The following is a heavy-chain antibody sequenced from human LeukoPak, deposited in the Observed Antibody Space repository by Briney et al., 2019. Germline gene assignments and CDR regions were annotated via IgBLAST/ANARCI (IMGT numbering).Heavy chain of an antibody. D-gene: IGHD3-10*01. CDR2: INGYKGNT. CDR1: GYTYSNYG. CDR3: ARDLIMYGSESYSDDTFDT. J-gene: IGHJ3*02. Sequence: ASVKVSCKASGYTYSNYGISWVRQAPGQGLEWMGWINGYKGNTNYAQKLQGRVTMTTDTSTSTAYMELRSLRSDDTAVYYCARDLIMYGSESYSDDTFDTWGQGTKVTVSS. V-gene: IGHV1-18*01.